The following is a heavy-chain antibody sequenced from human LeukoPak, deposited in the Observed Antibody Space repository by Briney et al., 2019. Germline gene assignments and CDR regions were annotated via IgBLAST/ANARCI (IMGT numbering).Heavy chain of an antibody. D-gene: IGHD3-22*01. CDR1: GFTFSSYG. J-gene: IGHJ4*02. CDR2: IWANGNDE. CDR3: ARDADTSSRYDY. V-gene: IGHV3-33*08. Sequence: PGGSLRLSCAASGFTFSSYGMHWVRQAPGKGLEWVAVIWANGNDEYYADSVKGRFAISRDNSKNTVYLQMNSLRAEDTAVYYCARDADTSSRYDYWGQGTLVAVSS.